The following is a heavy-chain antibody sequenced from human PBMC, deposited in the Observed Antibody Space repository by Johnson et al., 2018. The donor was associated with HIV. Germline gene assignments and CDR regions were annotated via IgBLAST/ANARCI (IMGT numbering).Heavy chain of an antibody. CDR3: ARDRGAARDAFDI. V-gene: IGHV3-7*05. CDR2: IQQDGSEK. J-gene: IGHJ3*02. Sequence: VQLVESGGGLVQPGGSLRLSCAASRFTFSSYWMSWVRQAPGKGLEWVANIQQDGSEKYYVDSVKGRFTISRDNAKNSLYLQMNSLRAEDTAVYYCARDRGAARDAFDIWGQGTMVTVSS. D-gene: IGHD6-6*01. CDR1: RFTFSSYW.